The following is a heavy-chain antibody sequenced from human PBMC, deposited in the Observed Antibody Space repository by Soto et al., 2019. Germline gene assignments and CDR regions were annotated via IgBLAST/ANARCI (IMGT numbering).Heavy chain of an antibody. V-gene: IGHV3-9*01. Sequence: EVQLVESGGGLVQPGRSLRLSCAASGFSFGDYAMQWVRQVPGKGLEWVSSISWNGESIGYADSVKGRCTISRENGKKSVYLQMNSLRGEDTALYYCAKDGGSSGWYDGFDSGGQGSLVTVS. CDR2: ISWNGESI. J-gene: IGHJ4*02. CDR3: AKDGGSSGWYDGFDS. D-gene: IGHD6-19*01. CDR1: GFSFGDYA.